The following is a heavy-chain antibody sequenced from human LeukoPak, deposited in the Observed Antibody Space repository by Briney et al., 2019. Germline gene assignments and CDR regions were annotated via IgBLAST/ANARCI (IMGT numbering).Heavy chain of an antibody. CDR2: IYPGDSET. Sequence: SGVSLKISCKGSGYRFSNYRLAWVRQMPGKGLEWMGIIYPGDSETTYSPSFQGHVTISADKSVTTAYLQWSSLKPSDTAIYYCARLDEGFYYDGYGYNFWGQGILVAVSS. CDR1: GYRFSNYR. D-gene: IGHD3-22*01. CDR3: ARLDEGFYYDGYGYNF. V-gene: IGHV5-51*03. J-gene: IGHJ4*02.